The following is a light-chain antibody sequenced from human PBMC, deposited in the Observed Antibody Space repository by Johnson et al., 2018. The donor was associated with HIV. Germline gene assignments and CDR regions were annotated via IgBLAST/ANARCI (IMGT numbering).Light chain of an antibody. V-gene: IGLV1-51*02. CDR3: GTWDSSLSAYV. CDR2: ENN. Sequence: QPVLTQPPSVSAAPGQKVTISCSGSSSNIGNNYVSWYQQLPGTAPKLLIYENNKRPSGIPDRFSGSKSVTSATLGITGLQTGDEADYYCGTWDSSLSAYVFGTGTKVTVL. CDR1: SSNIGNNY. J-gene: IGLJ1*01.